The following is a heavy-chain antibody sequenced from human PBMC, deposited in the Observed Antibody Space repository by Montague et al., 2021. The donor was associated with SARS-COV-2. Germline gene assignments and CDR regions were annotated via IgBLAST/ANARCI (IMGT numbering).Heavy chain of an antibody. Sequence: TLSLTCTVSGGSISSGSYYWNWIRQPAGKGLEWIGRIYTSGSTNYNPSLKSRVTISVDTSKNQFSLRLRSVTAADTAVYYCASEAVHLTGYYNDYFDYWGRGTLVTVSS. CDR3: ASEAVHLTGYYNDYFDY. CDR1: GGSISSGSYY. CDR2: IYTSGST. J-gene: IGHJ4*02. D-gene: IGHD3-9*01. V-gene: IGHV4-61*02.